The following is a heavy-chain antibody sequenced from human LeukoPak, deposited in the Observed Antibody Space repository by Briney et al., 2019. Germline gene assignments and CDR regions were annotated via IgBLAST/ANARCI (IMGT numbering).Heavy chain of an antibody. CDR2: INQDGSHI. CDR1: GFTFSLYW. Sequence: PGGSLRLSCAASGFTFSLYWMSWVRQAPGKGLEWVANINQDGSHIYYVDSTKGRFTISRDNAKSSLYLQMNGLRAEDTAVYYCARVGYSSSSIDYWGQGTLVTVSS. V-gene: IGHV3-7*01. CDR3: ARVGYSSSSIDY. D-gene: IGHD6-6*01. J-gene: IGHJ4*02.